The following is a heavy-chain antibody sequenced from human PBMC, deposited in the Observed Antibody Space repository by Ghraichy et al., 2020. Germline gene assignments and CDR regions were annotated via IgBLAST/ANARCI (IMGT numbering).Heavy chain of an antibody. D-gene: IGHD2-2*01. CDR2: INHSGST. Sequence: GSLRLSCAVYGGSFSGYYWSWIRQPPGKGLEWIGEINHSGSTNYNPSLKSRVTISVDTSKNQFSLKLSSVTAADTAVYYCARSQVPAAIGWFDPWGQGTLVTVPS. J-gene: IGHJ5*02. CDR1: GGSFSGYY. CDR3: ARSQVPAAIGWFDP. V-gene: IGHV4-34*01.